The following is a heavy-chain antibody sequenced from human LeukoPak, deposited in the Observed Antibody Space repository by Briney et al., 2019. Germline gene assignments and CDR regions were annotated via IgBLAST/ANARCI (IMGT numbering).Heavy chain of an antibody. V-gene: IGHV4-4*07. CDR1: GASITTYY. CDR2: MHISGST. D-gene: IGHD2-2*02. CDR3: ARELSYCSGARCYTGPFDY. Sequence: SETLSLTCTVSGASITTYYWSWVRQPAGEGLEWVGRMHISGSTNYNPSLESRVSISVDKSKNQFSLILQSVPAADTAVYYCARELSYCSGARCYTGPFDYWGRGTLVIASS. J-gene: IGHJ4*02.